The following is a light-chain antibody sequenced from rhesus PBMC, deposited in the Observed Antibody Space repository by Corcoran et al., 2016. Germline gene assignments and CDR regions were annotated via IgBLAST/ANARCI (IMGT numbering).Light chain of an antibody. V-gene: IGKV1-43*02. CDR2: DAS. Sequence: DIQMTQSPSSLFASVGDRVTIACRASQAINIYLIWYQQKPGKAPKLLIFDASALQSGIPSRFSGSGSGTDCSLTISSLQPEDVATYFCLQYNSDLYSFGQGTKVELK. J-gene: IGKJ2*01. CDR1: QAINIY. CDR3: LQYNSDLYS.